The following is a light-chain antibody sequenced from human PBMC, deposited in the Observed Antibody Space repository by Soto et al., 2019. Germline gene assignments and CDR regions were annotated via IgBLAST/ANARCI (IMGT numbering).Light chain of an antibody. CDR3: QQLSSYPVT. CDR2: KAS. Sequence: DIQLTQSPSFLSASVGDRVTISCRASQGISSYLSWYQQKPGKAPKLLIYKASTLKSGVPSRFSGSGSGTEFTLTISSLQPEDFATYYCQQLSSYPVTFGGGTRWIS. J-gene: IGKJ4*01. CDR1: QGISSY. V-gene: IGKV1-9*01.